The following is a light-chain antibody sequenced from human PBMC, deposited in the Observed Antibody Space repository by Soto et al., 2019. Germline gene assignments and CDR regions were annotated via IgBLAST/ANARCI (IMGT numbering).Light chain of an antibody. J-gene: IGKJ4*01. CDR2: GAS. CDR3: KQYGSSPLT. CDR1: QSVSSNY. Sequence: EIVLTQSPGTLSLSPGERATLSCRASQSVSSNYLAWYQQNPGQAPRLLHFGASNRATGIPDRFSGSGSGTDFTLIISRLEPEDFAVYYCKQYGSSPLTFGGGTKV. V-gene: IGKV3-20*01.